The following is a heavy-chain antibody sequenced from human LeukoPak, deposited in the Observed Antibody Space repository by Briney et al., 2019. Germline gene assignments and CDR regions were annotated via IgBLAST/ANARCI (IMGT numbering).Heavy chain of an antibody. V-gene: IGHV4-34*01. D-gene: IGHD3-10*01. CDR2: INHSGST. J-gene: IGHJ5*02. CDR1: GGSFSGYY. Sequence: SETLSLTCAVYGGSFSGYYWSWIRQPPGKGLEWIGEINHSGSTNYNPSLKSRVTISVDTSKNQFSLKLSSVTAADTAVYYCARRIMVRGSQFDPWGQGTLVTVSS. CDR3: ARRIMVRGSQFDP.